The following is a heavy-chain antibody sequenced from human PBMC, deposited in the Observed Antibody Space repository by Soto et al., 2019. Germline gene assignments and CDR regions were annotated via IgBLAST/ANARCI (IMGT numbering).Heavy chain of an antibody. D-gene: IGHD3-9*01. CDR3: AGDRYDAFDI. CDR2: ISSSSSTI. CDR1: GFTFSSYS. J-gene: IGHJ3*02. V-gene: IGHV3-48*01. Sequence: EVQLVESGGGLVQPGGSLRLSCAASGFTFSSYSMNWVRQAPGKGLEWVSYISSSSSTIYYADSVKGRFTISRNNAKTSLYLQMNSLRAEDTGVSYCAGDRYDAFDIWGQGRMVTVSS.